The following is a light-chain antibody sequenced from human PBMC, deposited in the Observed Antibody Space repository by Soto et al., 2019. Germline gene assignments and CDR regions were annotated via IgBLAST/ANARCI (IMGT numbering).Light chain of an antibody. CDR3: QQYGSAPYT. CDR1: QTLNSGH. CDR2: GAS. J-gene: IGKJ2*01. V-gene: IGKV3-20*01. Sequence: EIALTQSPGTLSLSPGERATLSCRASQTLNSGHLAWYQQNPGQAPRRLIYGASNRATGIPGRFSGSGSGTDFTLTISRLEPEDSAVYYGQQYGSAPYTFGQGNKLEIK.